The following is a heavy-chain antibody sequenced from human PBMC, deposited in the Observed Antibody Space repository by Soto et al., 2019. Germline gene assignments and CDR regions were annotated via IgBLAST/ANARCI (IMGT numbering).Heavy chain of an antibody. CDR3: ATKVYGTTYFGY. CDR1: GLTFSSYE. Sequence: GSLRLSFAGTGLTFSSYEMNWVRQAPGKGLEWVSYINGSGTTIYYAASVKGRFTISRDNAKNSLYLQMSSLRAEDTAFYYCATKVYGTTYFGYWGQGALVTVSS. CDR2: INGSGTTI. J-gene: IGHJ4*02. V-gene: IGHV3-48*03. D-gene: IGHD1-7*01.